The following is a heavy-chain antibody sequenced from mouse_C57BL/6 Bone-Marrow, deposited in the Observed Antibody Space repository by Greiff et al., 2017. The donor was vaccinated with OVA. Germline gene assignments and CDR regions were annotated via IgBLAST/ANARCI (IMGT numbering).Heavy chain of an antibody. D-gene: IGHD2-2*01. CDR1: GFTFSHYG. CDR3: ARVYYGSAWFAY. J-gene: IGHJ3*01. Sequence: DVMLVESGGGLVKPGGSLKLSCAASGFTFSHYGMPWVRQAPEKGLEWVAYFSSGRSTIYDADTVKGRFTISRDNAKNTLFLQMTSLRSEDTAMYYCARVYYGSAWFAYWGQGTLVTVSS. CDR2: FSSGRSTI. V-gene: IGHV5-17*01.